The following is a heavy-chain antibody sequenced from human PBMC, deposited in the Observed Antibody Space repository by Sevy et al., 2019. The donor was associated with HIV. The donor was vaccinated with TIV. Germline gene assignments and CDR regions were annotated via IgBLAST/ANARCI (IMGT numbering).Heavy chain of an antibody. CDR2: ISSSSSTI. Sequence: GGSLRLSCAASGFTFSSYSMNWVRQAPGKGLEWVSYISSSSSTIYYADSVKGRFTISRDKAKNSLYLQMNSLRAEDTAVYYCAREGCSSTSCYYYYGMDVWGQGTTVTVSS. V-gene: IGHV3-48*01. CDR1: GFTFSSYS. CDR3: AREGCSSTSCYYYYGMDV. J-gene: IGHJ6*02. D-gene: IGHD2-2*01.